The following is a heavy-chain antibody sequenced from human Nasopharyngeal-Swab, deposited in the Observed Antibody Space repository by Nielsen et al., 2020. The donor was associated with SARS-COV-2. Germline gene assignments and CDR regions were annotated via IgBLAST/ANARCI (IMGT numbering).Heavy chain of an antibody. CDR1: GGTFSSYA. J-gene: IGHJ4*02. D-gene: IGHD6-6*01. CDR3: ARSGYSNSDIDY. CDR2: IIPIFGTA. V-gene: IGHV1-69*13. Sequence: SVKVSCKASGGTFSSYAISWVRQAPGQGLEWMGGIIPIFGTADYAQKFQDRVTITADESTSTAYMELGSLRSEDTAVYYCARSGYSNSDIDYWGPGTLVTVSS.